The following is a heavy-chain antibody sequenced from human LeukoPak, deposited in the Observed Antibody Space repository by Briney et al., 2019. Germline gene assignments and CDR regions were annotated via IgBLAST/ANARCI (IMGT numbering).Heavy chain of an antibody. Sequence: PGGSLRLSCAASGFTFSTYAMSWVRQAPGKGLEWVSGISGSGGNTYHADSVKGRFTISRDNSKNTLYLQMNSLRAEDTAVYYRVKGGVYGGNPGAGVFDYWGQGTLVTVSS. J-gene: IGHJ4*02. CDR2: ISGSGGNT. D-gene: IGHD4-23*01. V-gene: IGHV3-23*01. CDR1: GFTFSTYA. CDR3: VKGGVYGGNPGAGVFDY.